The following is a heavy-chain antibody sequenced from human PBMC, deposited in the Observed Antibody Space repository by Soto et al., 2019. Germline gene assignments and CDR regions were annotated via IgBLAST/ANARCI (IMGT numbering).Heavy chain of an antibody. CDR2: IIPIFGTA. V-gene: IGHV1-69*13. CDR1: GGTFSSYA. CDR3: ARYLIVLVPAGTNWFDP. J-gene: IGHJ5*02. D-gene: IGHD2-2*01. Sequence: GASVKVSCKASGGTFSSYAISWVRQAPGQGLEWMGGIIPIFGTANYAQKFQGRVTITADESTSTAYMELSSLRSEDTAVYYCARYLIVLVPAGTNWFDPWGQGTLVTVSS.